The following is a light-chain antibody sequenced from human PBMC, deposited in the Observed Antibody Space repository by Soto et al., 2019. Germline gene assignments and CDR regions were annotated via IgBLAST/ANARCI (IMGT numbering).Light chain of an antibody. Sequence: EIVLTQSPATLSLSPGERATLSCRASQSVSSYLAWYQQKPGQAPRLLIYDASNRATGIPARFSGSGSGTAFTLTISSLEAEDFAVYYCQQRSNWPATFGQGTRLEIK. CDR1: QSVSSY. CDR2: DAS. V-gene: IGKV3-11*01. J-gene: IGKJ5*01. CDR3: QQRSNWPAT.